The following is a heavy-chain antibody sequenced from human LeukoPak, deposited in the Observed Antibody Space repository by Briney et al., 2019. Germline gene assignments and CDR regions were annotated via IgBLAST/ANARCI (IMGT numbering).Heavy chain of an antibody. J-gene: IGHJ4*02. CDR2: ISSSSSYI. Sequence: PGGSLRLSCAASGFTFSIYSMNGVRQAPGGGVEGVSSISSSSSYIYYADSVKGRFTISRENPKTSLYLQMNSLRAEDTAVYYCARAKSSSSWHDYWGQGTLVTVSS. D-gene: IGHD6-13*01. CDR1: GFTFSIYS. V-gene: IGHV3-21*01. CDR3: ARAKSSSSWHDY.